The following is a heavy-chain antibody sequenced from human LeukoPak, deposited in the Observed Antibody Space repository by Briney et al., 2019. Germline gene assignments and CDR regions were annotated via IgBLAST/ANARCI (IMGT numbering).Heavy chain of an antibody. CDR3: ARDLSGYFNNWFDP. Sequence: GASVKVSCKASGYTFTGYYMHWVRQAPGQGLEWMGWINPNSGGTNYAQKFQGRVTMTRDTSISTAYMELSRLRSDDTAVYYCARDLSGYFNNWFDPWGQGTLVTVSS. CDR2: INPNSGGT. D-gene: IGHD3-16*02. V-gene: IGHV1-2*02. CDR1: GYTFTGYY. J-gene: IGHJ5*02.